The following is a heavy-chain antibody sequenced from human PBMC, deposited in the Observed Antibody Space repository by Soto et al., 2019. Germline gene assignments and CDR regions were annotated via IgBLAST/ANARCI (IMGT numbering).Heavy chain of an antibody. CDR2: ISAYNGNT. J-gene: IGHJ4*02. CDR3: TRDGPPFDY. Sequence: QVQLVQSGAELKKPGASVKVSCKASGYTFTTYAISWVPQAPGQGLQWMGWISAYNGNTNYAQNLQGRVTMTTDTSTSTAYMELRSLRSDDTAVDYGTRDGPPFDYWGQGTLVTVSS. CDR1: GYTFTTYA. V-gene: IGHV1-18*01.